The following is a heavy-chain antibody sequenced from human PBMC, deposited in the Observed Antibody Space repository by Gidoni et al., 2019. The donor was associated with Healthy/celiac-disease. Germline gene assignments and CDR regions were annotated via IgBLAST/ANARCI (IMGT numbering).Heavy chain of an antibody. J-gene: IGHJ5*02. CDR3: ARHPNWNYGSTWFDP. Sequence: QLQLQESGPGLVKPSETLSLTCTVSGGSISSSSYYWGWIRQPPGKGLEWIGVIYYSGSTYYNPSLKSRVTISVDTSKNQFSLKLSSVTAADTAVYYCARHPNWNYGSTWFDPWGQGTLVTVSS. V-gene: IGHV4-39*01. D-gene: IGHD1-7*01. CDR2: IYYSGST. CDR1: GGSISSSSYY.